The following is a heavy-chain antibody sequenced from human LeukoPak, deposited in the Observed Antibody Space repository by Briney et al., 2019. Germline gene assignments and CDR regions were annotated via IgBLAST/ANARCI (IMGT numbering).Heavy chain of an antibody. CDR3: ARAGITIFGVVIISVCDP. CDR2: IYYSGST. V-gene: IGHV4-39*07. CDR1: VGSISSSSYY. Sequence: SQTLSLTCAVSVGSISSSSYYWGWIREPPGKGLEWIGSIYYSGSTYYNTSLKSRVTISVDTYKNQFSLKLSSVTAADTAVYYCARAGITIFGVVIISVCDPWGQETLVTVSS. D-gene: IGHD3-3*01. J-gene: IGHJ5*02.